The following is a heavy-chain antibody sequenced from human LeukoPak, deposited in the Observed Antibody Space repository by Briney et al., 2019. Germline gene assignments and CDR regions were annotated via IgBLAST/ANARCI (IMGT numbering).Heavy chain of an antibody. CDR1: GYTFTCYG. D-gene: IGHD2-15*01. J-gene: IGHJ6*03. CDR2: ISAYNGNT. Sequence: ASVKVSCKASGYTFTCYGISWVRQAPGQGLEWMGWISAYNGNTNYAQKLQGRVTMTTDTSTSTAYMELRSLRSDDTAVYYCARALCSGGSCYSDKPYYMDVWGKGTTVTISS. V-gene: IGHV1-18*01. CDR3: ARALCSGGSCYSDKPYYMDV.